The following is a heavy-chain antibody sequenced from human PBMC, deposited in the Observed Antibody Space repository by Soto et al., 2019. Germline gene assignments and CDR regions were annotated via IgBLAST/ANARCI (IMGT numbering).Heavy chain of an antibody. CDR2: SDPSDSYT. CDR3: ARLQPAAGDNDLTFDY. D-gene: IGHD6-13*01. CDR1: RYRFTSYL. V-gene: IGHV5-10-1*01. J-gene: IGHJ4*02. Sequence: PGESLKISFQQLRYRFTSYLISCLVEIQPEGLEWVGRSDPSDSYTHYGPSFQGTVTNSADKSISTAYLQWSSLKASDTAMYYCARLQPAAGDNDLTFDYCCQGALVTVSS.